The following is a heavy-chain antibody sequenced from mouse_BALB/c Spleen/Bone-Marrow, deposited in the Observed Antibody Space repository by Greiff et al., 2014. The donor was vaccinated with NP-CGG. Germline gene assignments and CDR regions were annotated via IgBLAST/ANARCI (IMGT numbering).Heavy chain of an antibody. CDR1: GFDFGRYW. CDR3: ARLGYYGYHDN. V-gene: IGHV4-2*02. J-gene: IGHJ2*01. D-gene: IGHD1-2*01. CDR2: IIPGSSTI. Sequence: VQLKESGGGLVQPGGSLNLACVASGFDFGRYWMSWARQAPGKGLEWIGEIIPGSSTINYSPSLKDKFIMSRDNAKNTLYLQMRKVRSEDTALYYCARLGYYGYHDNWGQGTTLTVSS.